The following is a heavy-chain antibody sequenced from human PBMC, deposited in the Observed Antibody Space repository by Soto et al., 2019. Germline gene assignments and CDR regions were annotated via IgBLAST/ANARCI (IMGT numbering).Heavy chain of an antibody. CDR1: GGSFSGYY. V-gene: IGHV4-34*01. J-gene: IGHJ6*02. D-gene: IGHD3-10*01. CDR3: ARGGLLWFGDPIYYYYGMEV. CDR2: INHSGST. Sequence: SETLSLTCAVYGGSFSGYYWSCLRQPPGKGLEWIGEINHSGSTNYNPSLKSRVTISVDTSKNQFSLKLSSVTAADTAVYYCARGGLLWFGDPIYYYYGMEVWGQGTTVTVSS.